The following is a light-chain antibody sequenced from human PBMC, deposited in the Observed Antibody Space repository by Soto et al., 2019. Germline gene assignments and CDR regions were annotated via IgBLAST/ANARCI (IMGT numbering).Light chain of an antibody. V-gene: IGKV1-5*03. CDR2: KAS. CDR3: QHYNSYSEA. J-gene: IGKJ1*01. CDR1: QTISSW. Sequence: DIQMTQSPSTLSVSVGDRVTITCRASQTISSWLAWYQQKPGKAPKLLIYKASTLKSGVPSRFSGSGSGTEFTLTISSLQPDDFAIYYCQHYNSYSEAFGQGTKVDIK.